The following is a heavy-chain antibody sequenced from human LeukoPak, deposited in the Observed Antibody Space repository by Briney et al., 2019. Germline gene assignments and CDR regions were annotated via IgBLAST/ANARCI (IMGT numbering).Heavy chain of an antibody. CDR1: GFTFSSYG. V-gene: IGHV3-23*01. CDR2: ISGSGGST. CDR3: AGQWLRLGPIDY. J-gene: IGHJ4*02. D-gene: IGHD5-12*01. Sequence: GGTLRLSCAASGFTFSSYGMSWVRQAPGKGLEWVSAISGSGGSTYCADSVKGRFTISRDNSKNTLYLQMNSLRVDDTAVYYCAGQWLRLGPIDYWGQGTLVSVSS.